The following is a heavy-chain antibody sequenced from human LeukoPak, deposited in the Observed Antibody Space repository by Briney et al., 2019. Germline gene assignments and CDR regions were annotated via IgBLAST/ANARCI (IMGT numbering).Heavy chain of an antibody. CDR2: ISSSGSTI. CDR1: GFTFSSYE. D-gene: IGHD3-10*01. V-gene: IGHV3-48*03. J-gene: IGHJ4*02. CDR3: ARLDYYGSGSYFDY. Sequence: PGGSLRLSCAASGFTFSSYEMHWVRQAPGKGLEWVSYISSSGSTIYYADSVKGRFTISRDNARNSLYLQMNSLRAEDTAVYYCARLDYYGSGSYFDYWGQGTLVTVSS.